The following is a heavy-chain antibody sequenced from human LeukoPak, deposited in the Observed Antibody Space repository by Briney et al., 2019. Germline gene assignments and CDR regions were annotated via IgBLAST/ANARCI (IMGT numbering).Heavy chain of an antibody. CDR3: ARVHFRNYVTTSFDY. CDR2: IIPIFGTA. CDR1: GGTFSSYA. Sequence: SVKVSCKASGGTFSSYAISWVRQAPGQGLEWMGGIIPIFGTANYAQRFQGRVTITADESTSTAYMELSSLRSEDTAVYYCARVHFRNYVTTSFDYWGQGTLVTVSS. D-gene: IGHD1-7*01. V-gene: IGHV1-69*13. J-gene: IGHJ4*02.